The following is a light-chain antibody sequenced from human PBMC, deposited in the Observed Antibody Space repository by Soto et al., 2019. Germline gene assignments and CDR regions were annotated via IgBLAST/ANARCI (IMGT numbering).Light chain of an antibody. CDR2: GNS. J-gene: IGLJ3*02. Sequence: QSVLTQPPSVSGSPGQSVTISCTGTSTDFVSYNRVSWYQQPPGTAPKLLIYGNSNRPSGVPDRFSGSKSGTSASLAINGLQAEDEAHYYCQSYDNSLSGSWVFGGGTKLTVL. V-gene: IGLV2-18*02. CDR1: STDFVSYNR. CDR3: QSYDNSLSGSWV.